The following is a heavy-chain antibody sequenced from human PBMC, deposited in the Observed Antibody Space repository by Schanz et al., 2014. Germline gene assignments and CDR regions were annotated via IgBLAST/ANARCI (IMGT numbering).Heavy chain of an antibody. CDR1: GFTFSAYA. CDR3: ARPALWFGDNCFDP. D-gene: IGHD3-10*01. Sequence: EMQLLESGGGLAQPGGSLRLSCAASGFTFSAYAMTWVRQIPGKGLEWVSAISASGGTTYYADSVKGRFTISRDNAKNTLYLQMNSLRAEDTAVYYCARPALWFGDNCFDPWGQGTLVTVSS. CDR2: ISASGGTT. J-gene: IGHJ5*02. V-gene: IGHV3-23*01.